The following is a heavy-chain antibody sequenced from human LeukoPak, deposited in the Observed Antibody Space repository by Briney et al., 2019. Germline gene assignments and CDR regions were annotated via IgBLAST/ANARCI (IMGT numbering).Heavy chain of an antibody. CDR1: GYTFTSYD. CDR2: MNPNSGNT. V-gene: IGHV1-8*01. CDR3: ARDRAYNWNDVFAY. Sequence: GASVKVSCKASGYTFTSYDINWVRQATGQGLEWMGWMNPNSGNTGYAQKFQGRVTMTRDTSISTAYMELSRLRSDDTAVYYCARDRAYNWNDVFAYWGQGTLVTVSS. J-gene: IGHJ4*02. D-gene: IGHD1-20*01.